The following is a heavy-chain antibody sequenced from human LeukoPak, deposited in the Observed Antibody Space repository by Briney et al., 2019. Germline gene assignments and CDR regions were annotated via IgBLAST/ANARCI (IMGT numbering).Heavy chain of an antibody. J-gene: IGHJ4*02. CDR1: GYTFTTYA. Sequence: GASVKVSCKASGYTFTTYAIQWVRQAPGQRLEWMGWVNAGNGNTKYSQKFQDRVTITRDTSASTVYMELSSLRSEDTAVYYCAKENIAGGDFFDYWGQGTLVTVSS. V-gene: IGHV1-3*01. CDR2: VNAGNGNT. CDR3: AKENIAGGDFFDY. D-gene: IGHD6-13*01.